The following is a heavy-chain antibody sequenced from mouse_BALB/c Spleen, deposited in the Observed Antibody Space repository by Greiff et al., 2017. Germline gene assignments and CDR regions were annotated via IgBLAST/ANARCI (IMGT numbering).Heavy chain of an antibody. CDR2: IDPENGNT. V-gene: IGHV14-1*02. CDR1: GFNIKDYY. CDR3: ARDDGDTDY. Sequence: VQLQQSGAELVRPGALVKLSCKASGFNIKDYYMHWVKQRPEQGLEWIGWIDPENGNTSYDPKFQGKASITADTSSNTAYLQLISLTSEDTAVYYCARDDGDTDYWGQGTLVTVSA. D-gene: IGHD2-13*01. J-gene: IGHJ3*01.